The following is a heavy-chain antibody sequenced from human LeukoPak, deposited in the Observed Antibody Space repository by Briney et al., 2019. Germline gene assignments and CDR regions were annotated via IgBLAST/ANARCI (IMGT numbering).Heavy chain of an antibody. V-gene: IGHV3-64*01. Sequence: GGSLRLSCAASGFTFSSYAMHWVRQAPGKGLEYVSAISSNGGSTYYANSVKGRFTISRDNSKNTLYLQMGSLRAEDMAVYYCARGPPKTGDPYAFDIWGQGTMVTVSS. CDR1: GFTFSSYA. CDR2: ISSNGGST. CDR3: ARGPPKTGDPYAFDI. D-gene: IGHD7-27*01. J-gene: IGHJ3*02.